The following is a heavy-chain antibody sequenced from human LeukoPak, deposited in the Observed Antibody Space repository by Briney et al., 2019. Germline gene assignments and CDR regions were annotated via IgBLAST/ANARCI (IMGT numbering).Heavy chain of an antibody. V-gene: IGHV3-23*01. CDR3: AKVSNDILTGYYLGAFDI. Sequence: PGGSLRLSCAASGFTFSAYAISWVRQAPGKGLEWVSAISGGGGSTYYADSVKGRFTISRDNSKNTLYLQMNSLRAEDTAVYYCAKVSNDILTGYYLGAFDIWGQGTMVTVSS. D-gene: IGHD3-9*01. CDR1: GFTFSAYA. CDR2: ISGGGGST. J-gene: IGHJ3*02.